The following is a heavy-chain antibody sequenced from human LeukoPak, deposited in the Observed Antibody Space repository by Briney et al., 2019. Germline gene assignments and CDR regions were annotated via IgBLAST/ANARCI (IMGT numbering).Heavy chain of an antibody. V-gene: IGHV3-48*03. CDR2: ISSSGRTT. J-gene: IGHJ4*02. CDR1: GFTFSTYE. D-gene: IGHD3-10*01. CDR3: ASGVILTLFDY. Sequence: PGGSLRLSCVGSGFTFSTYEMTWVRRAPGKGLGWVAHISSSGRTTHYADSVKARFTISRDNAKHSLSLQMSSLRAEDTAVYYCASGVILTLFDYWGLGTLVTVSS.